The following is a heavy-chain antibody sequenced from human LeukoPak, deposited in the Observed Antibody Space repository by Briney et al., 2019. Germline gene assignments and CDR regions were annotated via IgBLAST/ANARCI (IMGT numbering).Heavy chain of an antibody. Sequence: GGSLRLSCTASGFTFGDYAMSWVRQAPGKGREWVGFIRSKAYGGTTEYAASVKGRFTISRDDSKSIAYLQMNSLKTEDTAVYYCTRESRLLWFGDITAGYFQHWGQGTLVTVSS. D-gene: IGHD3-10*01. V-gene: IGHV3-49*04. CDR1: GFTFGDYA. J-gene: IGHJ1*01. CDR2: IRSKAYGGTT. CDR3: TRESRLLWFGDITAGYFQH.